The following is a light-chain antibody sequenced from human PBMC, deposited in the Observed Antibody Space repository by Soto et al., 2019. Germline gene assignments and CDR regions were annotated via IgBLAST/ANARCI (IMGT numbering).Light chain of an antibody. V-gene: IGKV1-5*03. CDR1: QSISDW. CDR2: KAS. J-gene: IGKJ1*01. Sequence: DIQMPQSPFTLSASVGDRVPITCRASQSISDWVAWYQQKPGKAPKLLIYKASTLGSGVPSRFSGSGSGTDFTLTISSLQADDFASYYCQQYNSFPWTFGQGAKVEIK. CDR3: QQYNSFPWT.